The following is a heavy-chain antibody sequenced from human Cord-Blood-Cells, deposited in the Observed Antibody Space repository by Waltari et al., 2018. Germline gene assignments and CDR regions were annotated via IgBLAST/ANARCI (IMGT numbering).Heavy chain of an antibody. CDR1: GFTFSSYA. CDR3: ARDGPYYYGSGSYYDDAFDI. V-gene: IGHV3-30*04. J-gene: IGHJ3*02. Sequence: QVQLVESGGGVVQPGRSLRLSCAASGFTFSSYAMHWVRQAPGKGLEWVAVISYDGSNKSYADSVKGRFTISRDNSKNTLYLQMNSLRAEDTAVYYCARDGPYYYGSGSYYDDAFDIWGQGTMVTVSS. D-gene: IGHD3-10*01. CDR2: ISYDGSNK.